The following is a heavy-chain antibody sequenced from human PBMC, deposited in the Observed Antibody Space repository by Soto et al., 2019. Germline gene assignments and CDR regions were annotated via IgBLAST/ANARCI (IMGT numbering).Heavy chain of an antibody. D-gene: IGHD3-10*01. Sequence: SETLSLTCAVYGGSFSGYYWSWIRQPPGKGLEWIGEINHSGSTNYNPSLKSRVTISVDTSKNQFSLKLSSVTAADTAVYYCARGGRTMVRSHRGWIDPWGQGTLVTVST. CDR3: ARGGRTMVRSHRGWIDP. CDR2: INHSGST. J-gene: IGHJ5*02. V-gene: IGHV4-34*01. CDR1: GGSFSGYY.